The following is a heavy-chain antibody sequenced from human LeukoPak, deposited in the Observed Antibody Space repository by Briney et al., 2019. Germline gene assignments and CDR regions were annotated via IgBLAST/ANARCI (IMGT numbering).Heavy chain of an antibody. CDR2: IYYSGST. D-gene: IGHD6-13*01. CDR3: ARVSAAAPSEFDY. J-gene: IGHJ4*02. V-gene: IGHV4-59*01. Sequence: SETLSLTCTVSGGSISSYYWSWIRQPPGKGLEWIGYIYYSGSTNYNPSLKSRVTISVDTSKNQFSLKLGSVTAADTAVYYCARVSAAAPSEFDYWGQGTLVTVSS. CDR1: GGSISSYY.